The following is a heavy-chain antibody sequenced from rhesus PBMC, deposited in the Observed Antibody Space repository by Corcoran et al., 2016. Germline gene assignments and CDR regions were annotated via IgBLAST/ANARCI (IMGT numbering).Heavy chain of an antibody. CDR2: IYGSSGST. V-gene: IGHV4-147*01. CDR1: GGSISSNY. D-gene: IGHD5-24*01. J-gene: IGHJ5-2*02. Sequence: QVQLQESGPGLVKPSETLSFTCAVSGGSISSNYWSWIRQPPGKGLAVIGRIYGSSGSTSYNPARTSRVTITTETTKNQVSLKLSSVTAADTGVDYCAGVGYLRSLDVWGRGILVTVSS. CDR3: AGVGYLRSLDV.